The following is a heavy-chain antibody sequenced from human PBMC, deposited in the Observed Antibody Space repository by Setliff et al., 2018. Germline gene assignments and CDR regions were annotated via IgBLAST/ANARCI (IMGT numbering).Heavy chain of an antibody. CDR1: GYTFTGYY. Sequence: RASVKVSCKASGYTFTGYYMHWVRQAPGQGLEWMGRINPNSGGTNYAQKFQGRVTMTRDTSISTAYMELSRLRSDDTAVYYCARVAVGAMGADYWGQGTLVTVSS. CDR3: ARVAVGAMGADY. J-gene: IGHJ4*02. CDR2: INPNSGGT. D-gene: IGHD1-26*01. V-gene: IGHV1-2*06.